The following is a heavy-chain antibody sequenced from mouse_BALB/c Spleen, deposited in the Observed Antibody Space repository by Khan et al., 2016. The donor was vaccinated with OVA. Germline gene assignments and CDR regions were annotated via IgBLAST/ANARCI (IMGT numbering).Heavy chain of an antibody. J-gene: IGHJ4*01. CDR1: GYSFTNYG. V-gene: IGHV9-3-1*01. CDR3: ARVGYSGTMDY. D-gene: IGHD2-14*01. Sequence: QIQLVQSGPELKKPGETVKISCKASGYSFTNYGMNWVKQAPGKGLQWIGWINTNPGEPAYAGAFKGRFAFSLETSARTAYLQSNNLKNEDTATYFWARVGYSGTMDYWGHGTSGTVAS. CDR2: INTNPGEP.